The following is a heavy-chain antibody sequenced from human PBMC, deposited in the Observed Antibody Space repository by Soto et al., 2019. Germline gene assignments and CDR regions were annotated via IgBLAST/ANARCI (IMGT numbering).Heavy chain of an antibody. CDR2: IWFDGTKK. D-gene: IGHD3-3*01. CDR3: ASQIFWSGSTAHGMDV. CDR1: GFTVCTYG. V-gene: IGHV3-33*01. Sequence: GGSPRLCCAACGFTVCTYGMHGVRQDPGKGLEWVAVIWFDGTKKYYADSVNGRFTISRDNSKNTLYLQMNSLRAEDTAVYYCASQIFWSGSTAHGMDVWGQGTAVTVS. J-gene: IGHJ6*02.